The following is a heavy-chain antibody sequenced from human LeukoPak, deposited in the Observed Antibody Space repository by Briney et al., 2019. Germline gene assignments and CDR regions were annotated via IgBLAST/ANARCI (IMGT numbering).Heavy chain of an antibody. D-gene: IGHD3-3*01. CDR2: IIPIFGTA. CDR3: ARGRYDFWSGLAVHYYYGMDV. J-gene: IGHJ6*02. CDR1: GGTFSSYA. V-gene: IGHV1-69*13. Sequence: SVKVSCKASGGTFSSYAISWVRQAPGQGLEWMGGIIPIFGTANYAQKFQGRVTITADESTSTAYMELSSLRSEDTAVYYCARGRYDFWSGLAVHYYYGMDVWGQGTTVTISS.